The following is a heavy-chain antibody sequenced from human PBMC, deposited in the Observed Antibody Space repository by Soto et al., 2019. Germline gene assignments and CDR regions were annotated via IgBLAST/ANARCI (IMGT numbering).Heavy chain of an antibody. CDR2: IYYSGST. Sequence: QLQLQESGPGLVKPSETLSLTCTVSGGSISSSSYYWGWIRQPPGKGLEWIGSIYYSGSTYYNPSRKSRVTLSVDTAKNQFSRKLSSVTAADTAVYYCARQVAGFNFDYWGQGTLVTVSS. CDR3: ARQVAGFNFDY. J-gene: IGHJ4*02. V-gene: IGHV4-39*01. CDR1: GGSISSSSYY. D-gene: IGHD6-19*01.